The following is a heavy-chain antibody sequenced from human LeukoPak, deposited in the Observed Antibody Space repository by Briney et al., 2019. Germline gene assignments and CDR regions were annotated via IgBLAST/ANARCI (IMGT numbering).Heavy chain of an antibody. D-gene: IGHD3-22*01. CDR1: GGSISSYY. J-gene: IGHJ4*02. CDR3: ARGSSGHYYFDY. Sequence: PSETLSLTCTVSGGSISSYYWSWIRQPPGKGLEWIGYIYYSGSTNYNPSLESRVTISVDTSKNQFSLKLSSVTAADTAVYYCARGSSGHYYFDYWGQGTLVTVSS. V-gene: IGHV4-59*08. CDR2: IYYSGST.